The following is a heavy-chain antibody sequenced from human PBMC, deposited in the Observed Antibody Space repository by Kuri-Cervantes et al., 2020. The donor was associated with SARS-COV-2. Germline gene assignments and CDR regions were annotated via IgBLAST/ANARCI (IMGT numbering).Heavy chain of an antibody. CDR1: GGSISSSSYY. J-gene: IGHJ6*03. CDR2: IYYSGST. Sequence: SETLSLTCTVSGGSISSSSYYWGWIRQPPGKGLEWIGSIYYSGSTYYNPSLESRVTISVDTSKNQFSLKLSSVTAADTAVYYCARARYYDSSGYYSYYYYMDVWGKGTTVTVSS. CDR3: ARARYYDSSGYYSYYYYMDV. V-gene: IGHV4-39*07. D-gene: IGHD3-22*01.